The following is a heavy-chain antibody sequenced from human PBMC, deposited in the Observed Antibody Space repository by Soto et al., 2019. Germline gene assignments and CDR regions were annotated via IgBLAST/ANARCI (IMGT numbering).Heavy chain of an antibody. J-gene: IGHJ6*03. CDR3: ARGVLSHYYYYYMDV. Sequence: SETLSLTCAVYGGSFSGYYWSWIRQPPGKGLEWIGEINHSGSTNYNPSLKSRVTISVDTSKNQFSLKLSSVTAADTAVYYCARGVLSHYYYYYMDVWGKGTTVTVSS. V-gene: IGHV4-34*01. CDR2: INHSGST. CDR1: GGSFSGYY.